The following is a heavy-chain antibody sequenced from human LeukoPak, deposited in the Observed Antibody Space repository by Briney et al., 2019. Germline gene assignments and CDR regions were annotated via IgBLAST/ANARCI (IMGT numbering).Heavy chain of an antibody. Sequence: GRSLRLSCAASGFTFSSYGMHWVRQAPGKGLEWVAVIWYDGSNKYYADSVKGRFTISRDNSKNTLYLQMNSLRAEDTAVYYCARSDSTGVSDYWGQGTLVTVSS. CDR2: IWYDGSNK. D-gene: IGHD1-14*01. CDR1: GFTFSSYG. CDR3: ARSDSTGVSDY. J-gene: IGHJ4*02. V-gene: IGHV3-33*01.